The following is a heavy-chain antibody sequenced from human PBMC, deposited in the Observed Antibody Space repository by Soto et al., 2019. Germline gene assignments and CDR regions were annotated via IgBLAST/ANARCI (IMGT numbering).Heavy chain of an antibody. Sequence: QVQLVQSGAEVKKPGASVKVSCKASGYIFTGYYMHWLRQAPGQGLEWMGWFNPNSGGTKYAQKFQVRVTMTNETSINTAYMDLSGLISDDTAVYYCARGDFDSSANYYAGWFDPWGQGTLVTVSS. D-gene: IGHD3-22*01. CDR3: ARGDFDSSANYYAGWFDP. CDR2: FNPNSGGT. V-gene: IGHV1-2*02. CDR1: GYIFTGYY. J-gene: IGHJ5*02.